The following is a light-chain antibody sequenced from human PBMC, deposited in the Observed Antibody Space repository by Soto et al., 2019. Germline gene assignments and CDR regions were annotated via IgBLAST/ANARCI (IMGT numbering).Light chain of an antibody. J-gene: IGLJ1*01. V-gene: IGLV2-14*03. CDR1: GPDIGDHVY. CDR3: SSYTRFSTYV. Sequence: QSVLTQPASVSGSPGQTITISCTGPGPDIGDHVYVSWYQQHPGKVPRLLIYDASNRPSGVSDRFSGYKSAKMASLTISGLQPEDEADYYCSSYTRFSTYVFGTGTKVTVL. CDR2: DAS.